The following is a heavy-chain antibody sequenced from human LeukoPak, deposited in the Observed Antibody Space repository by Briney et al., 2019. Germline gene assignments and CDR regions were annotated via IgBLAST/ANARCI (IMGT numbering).Heavy chain of an antibody. CDR3: ARDSPPVLRYFDWLSIPQNYYGMDV. V-gene: IGHV3-48*01. Sequence: GGSLRLSCAASGFTFSSYNMNWVRQAPGKGLEWVSYISTSSNTIYYADSVKGRFTISRDNAKNSLYLQMNDLRAEDTAVYYCARDSPPVLRYFDWLSIPQNYYGMDVWGQGTTVTVSS. CDR2: ISTSSNTI. J-gene: IGHJ6*02. CDR1: GFTFSSYN. D-gene: IGHD3-9*01.